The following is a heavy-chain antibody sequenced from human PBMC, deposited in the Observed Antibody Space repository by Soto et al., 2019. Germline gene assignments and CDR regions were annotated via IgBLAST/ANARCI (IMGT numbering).Heavy chain of an antibody. Sequence: QVQLVESGGGVVQPGTSLRLSCVVSGLTFRDSGMHWVRQAPGKGLEWVAVISFDGSERHYRDSVKGRFSISRDNSRNTLYQQTNSLRGDDSAVYYCANGIDGVRYYYGMDVWGQGSTVTVSS. CDR3: ANGIDGVRYYYGMDV. CDR2: ISFDGSER. CDR1: GLTFRDSG. D-gene: IGHD1-26*01. V-gene: IGHV3-30*18. J-gene: IGHJ6*02.